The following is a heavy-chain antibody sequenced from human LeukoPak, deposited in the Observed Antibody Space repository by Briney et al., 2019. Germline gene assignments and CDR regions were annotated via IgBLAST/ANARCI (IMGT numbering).Heavy chain of an antibody. CDR2: IYPDDSDT. Sequence: GESLKISCKGSGYRFTNYWIGWVRQMPGKGLEWMGIIYPDDSDTRYSPSFQGQVTISADKSISTAYLQWSSLKASDTAMYYCARQDGTMVRGVNTPDAFDVWGQGTMVTVSS. D-gene: IGHD3-10*01. V-gene: IGHV5-51*01. J-gene: IGHJ3*01. CDR1: GYRFTNYW. CDR3: ARQDGTMVRGVNTPDAFDV.